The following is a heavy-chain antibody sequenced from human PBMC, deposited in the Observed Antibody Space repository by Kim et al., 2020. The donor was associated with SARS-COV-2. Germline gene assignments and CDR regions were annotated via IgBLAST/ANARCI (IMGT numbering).Heavy chain of an antibody. CDR1: GYTFTSYA. Sequence: ASVKVSCKASGYTFTSYAMNWVRQAPGQGLEWMGWINTNTGNPTYAQGFRGRFVFSLDTSVSTAYLQISSLKAEDTAVYYCARPFSSILTGYDYYYYMDVWGKGTTVTVSS. J-gene: IGHJ6*03. CDR3: ARPFSSILTGYDYYYYMDV. V-gene: IGHV7-4-1*02. D-gene: IGHD3-9*01. CDR2: INTNTGNP.